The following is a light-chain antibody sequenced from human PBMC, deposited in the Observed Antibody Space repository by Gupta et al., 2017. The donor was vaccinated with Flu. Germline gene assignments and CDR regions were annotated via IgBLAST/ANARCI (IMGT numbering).Light chain of an antibody. J-gene: IGKJ5*01. CDR3: QQYNDWPLFT. CDR2: STS. CDR1: QSVSSG. Sequence: EILMTQSPATLSVSPGDRATLSCRASQSVSSGLAWYQQKPGQAPRLLIYSTSTRATGVPARFSGSGSGTEFTLTISSLQSEDFAVYYCQQYNDWPLFTFGQGTRLEIK. V-gene: IGKV3-15*01.